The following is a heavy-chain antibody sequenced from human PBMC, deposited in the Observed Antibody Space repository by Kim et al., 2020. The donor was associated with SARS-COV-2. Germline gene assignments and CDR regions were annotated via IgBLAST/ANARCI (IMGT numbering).Heavy chain of an antibody. CDR3: ARGFSDLGYNYYYMDV. V-gene: IGHV3-48*02. J-gene: IGHJ6*02. Sequence: DSVKGRCTISRDDAKKSLYLQMNSLRDEDTAVYYCARGFSDLGYNYYYMDVWGQGTTVTVSS. D-gene: IGHD3-10*01.